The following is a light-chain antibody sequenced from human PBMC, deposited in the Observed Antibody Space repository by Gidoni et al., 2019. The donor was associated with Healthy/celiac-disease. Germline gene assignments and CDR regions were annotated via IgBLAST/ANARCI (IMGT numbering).Light chain of an antibody. CDR2: AAS. CDR3: QQSYSTPR. CDR1: QSISSY. J-gene: IGKJ3*01. V-gene: IGKV1-39*01. Sequence: DIQMPQSPSSLSASVGDRVTITCRASQSISSYLNWYQQKPGKAPKLLIYAASSLQSGVPSRVSGSGSGTDFTLTISSLQPEDFATYYCQQSYSTPRFGPXTKVDIK.